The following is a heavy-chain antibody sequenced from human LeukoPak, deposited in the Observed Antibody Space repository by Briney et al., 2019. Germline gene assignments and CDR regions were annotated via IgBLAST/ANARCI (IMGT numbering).Heavy chain of an antibody. D-gene: IGHD3-22*01. V-gene: IGHV1-2*02. J-gene: IGHJ5*02. CDR2: INPNSGGT. Sequence: ASVKVSCKASGYTFTGYYMHWVRQAPGQGLEWMGWINPNSGGTNYAQKFQGRVTMTRDTSISTAYMELSRLRSDDTAVYYCARGAYYDSSGYSTPAYNWFDPWGQGTLATVSS. CDR1: GYTFTGYY. CDR3: ARGAYYDSSGYSTPAYNWFDP.